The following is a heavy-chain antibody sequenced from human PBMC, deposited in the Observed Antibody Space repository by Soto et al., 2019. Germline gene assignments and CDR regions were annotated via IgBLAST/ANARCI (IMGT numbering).Heavy chain of an antibody. J-gene: IGHJ6*03. V-gene: IGHV3-20*01. CDR1: GFTFDDYG. Sequence: EVQLVESGGGVVRPGGSLRLSCAASGFTFDDYGMSWVRQAPGKGLEWVSGINWNGGSTGYADSVKGRFTISRDNAKNALYLQMNSLRAEDTALYHCARVGYCSSTSCYADSYYYYYMDVWGKGTTVTVSS. CDR2: INWNGGST. CDR3: ARVGYCSSTSCYADSYYYYYMDV. D-gene: IGHD2-2*01.